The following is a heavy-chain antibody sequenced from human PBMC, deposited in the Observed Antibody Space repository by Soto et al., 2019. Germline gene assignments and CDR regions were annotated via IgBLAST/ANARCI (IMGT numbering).Heavy chain of an antibody. V-gene: IGHV4-4*02. Sequence: PSETLSLTCAVSSGSISSSNWWSWVRQPPGKGLEWIGEIYHSESTNYNPSLKCRVTISVDKSKNQFSLKLSSVTAADAAVYYCAMSGYCSSTSGCGSTYSYYYYMDVWGKGTTVTVSS. D-gene: IGHD2-2*01. J-gene: IGHJ6*03. CDR3: AMSGYCSSTSGCGSTYSYYYYMDV. CDR2: IYHSEST. CDR1: SGSISSSNW.